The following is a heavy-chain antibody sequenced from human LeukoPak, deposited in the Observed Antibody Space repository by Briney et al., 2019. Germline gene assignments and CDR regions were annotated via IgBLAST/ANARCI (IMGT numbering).Heavy chain of an antibody. V-gene: IGHV3-53*01. J-gene: IGHJ4*02. Sequence: GGSLTLSCAASGFTVSSNYMSWVRQAPGKGLEWVSVIYSGGSTYYADSVKGRFTISRDNSKTTLYLQMNSLRAEDTAVYYCARVPFYYYDSSGYPQDYWGQGTLVTVSS. CDR2: IYSGGST. D-gene: IGHD3-22*01. CDR1: GFTVSSNY. CDR3: ARVPFYYYDSSGYPQDY.